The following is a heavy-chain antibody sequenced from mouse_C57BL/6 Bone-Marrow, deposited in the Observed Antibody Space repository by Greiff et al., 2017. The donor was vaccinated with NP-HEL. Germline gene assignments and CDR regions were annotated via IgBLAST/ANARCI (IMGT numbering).Heavy chain of an antibody. CDR1: GFTFSDYY. CDR3: AREDYGTYYYAMDY. D-gene: IGHD1-1*01. Sequence: EVKLVESEGGLVQPGSSMKLSCTASGFTFSDYYMAWVRQVPEKGLEWVANINYDGSSTYYLDSLKSRFIISRDNAKNILYLQMSSLKSEDTATYYCAREDYGTYYYAMDYWGQGTSVTVSS. J-gene: IGHJ4*01. CDR2: INYDGSST. V-gene: IGHV5-16*01.